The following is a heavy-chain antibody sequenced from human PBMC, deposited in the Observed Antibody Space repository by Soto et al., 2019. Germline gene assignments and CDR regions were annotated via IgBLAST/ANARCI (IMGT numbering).Heavy chain of an antibody. J-gene: IGHJ6*02. Sequence: QVQLVQSGAEVKKPGASVKVSCKASGYTFTSYGITWVRQAPGQGLEWMGWISAYNGNTNYAQKLQGRVTMTTDTSTTTAYMELRSLRFDDTAVYYCARDQQWLGGPDYYGMDVWGQGTTVTVSS. V-gene: IGHV1-18*01. CDR1: GYTFTSYG. CDR2: ISAYNGNT. CDR3: ARDQQWLGGPDYYGMDV. D-gene: IGHD6-19*01.